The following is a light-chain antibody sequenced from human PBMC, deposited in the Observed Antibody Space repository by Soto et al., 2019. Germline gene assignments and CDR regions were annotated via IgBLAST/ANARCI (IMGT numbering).Light chain of an antibody. Sequence: EIVLTQSPATLSLSPGDRATLSCRASQSVSSNLAWYQQKPGQAPRLLIYGASTRATGIPARFSGSGSGTEFTLTISSLQPEDFATYFCLQHHTYPPTFGQGTKVDIK. J-gene: IGKJ1*01. CDR1: QSVSSN. CDR3: LQHHTYPPT. V-gene: IGKV3-15*01. CDR2: GAS.